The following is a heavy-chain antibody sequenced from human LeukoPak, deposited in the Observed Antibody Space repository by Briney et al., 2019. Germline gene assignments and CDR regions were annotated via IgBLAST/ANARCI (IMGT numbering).Heavy chain of an antibody. CDR2: IYYTGNT. D-gene: IGHD6-19*01. J-gene: IGHJ4*02. Sequence: SETLSLTCTVSGGSITSNDYYWGWIRQPPGKGLEWIGTIYYTGNTYYNASLKSRGTISVDTSKNQFSLKLNSVTAADTAVYFCARQVVAVAGTGYFDYWGQGTLVTVSS. V-gene: IGHV4-39*01. CDR3: ARQVVAVAGTGYFDY. CDR1: GGSITSNDYY.